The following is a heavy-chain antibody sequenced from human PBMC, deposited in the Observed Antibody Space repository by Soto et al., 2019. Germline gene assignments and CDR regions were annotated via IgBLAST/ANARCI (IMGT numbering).Heavy chain of an antibody. CDR3: ASIVKVPATTAF. Sequence: PSEPLCLTCTVGGAPISSSIVYWGLIRKPPGKGLEWIGSIYYSGNTYYNPSLKSRVTISVDTSKNQFSLKLISVTAADTAVYYCASIVKVPATTAF. D-gene: IGHD2-2*01. V-gene: IGHV4-39*01. CDR2: IYYSGNT. CDR1: GAPISSSIVY. J-gene: IGHJ3*01.